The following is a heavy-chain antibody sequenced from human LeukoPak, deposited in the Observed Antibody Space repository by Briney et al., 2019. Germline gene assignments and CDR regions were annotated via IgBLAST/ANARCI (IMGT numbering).Heavy chain of an antibody. CDR3: ARGDVGATALLDY. CDR2: INPNSGGT. V-gene: IGHV1-2*02. CDR1: GYTFTGYY. J-gene: IGHJ4*02. Sequence: ASVKVSCKASGYTFTGYYMHWVRQAPGQGLEWMGWINPNSGGTNYAQKFQGRVTMTRDTSISTAYMELSRLRSDDTAVYYRARGDVGATALLDYWGQGTLVTVSS. D-gene: IGHD1-26*01.